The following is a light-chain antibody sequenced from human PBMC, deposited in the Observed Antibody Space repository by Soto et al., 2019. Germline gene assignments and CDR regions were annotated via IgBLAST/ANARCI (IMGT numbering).Light chain of an antibody. V-gene: IGKV1-9*01. CDR2: SAS. CDR1: QGISNS. J-gene: IGKJ5*01. CDR3: QQLYRYPIT. Sequence: DVQLTQSPSFMSLSAGDRVTITCRASQGISNSLAWYQQKPGKAPKLLIYSASTLQNGVPSRFSGGFSGTEFTLTISSLQPEDFATYYCQQLYRYPITFGQGTRLEIK.